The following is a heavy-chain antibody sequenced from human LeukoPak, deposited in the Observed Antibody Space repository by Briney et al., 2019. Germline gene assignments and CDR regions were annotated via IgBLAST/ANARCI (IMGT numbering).Heavy chain of an antibody. CDR3: ARHRFASVVLLDH. V-gene: IGHV4-59*08. J-gene: IGHJ4*02. CDR2: VYNSGTT. CDR1: GGSVSSFY. D-gene: IGHD4-23*01. Sequence: SETLSLTCTVSGGSVSSFYWSWLRQPPGKELEWIGNVYNSGTTNYNPSLKRRVTISVDTSKNLLSLQLRSVTAADTAVYYCARHRFASVVLLDHWGQGGLVSVCS.